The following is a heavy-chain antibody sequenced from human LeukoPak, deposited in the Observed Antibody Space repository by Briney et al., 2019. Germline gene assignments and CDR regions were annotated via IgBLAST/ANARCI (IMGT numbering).Heavy chain of an antibody. CDR1: GYSISSGYY. J-gene: IGHJ4*02. Sequence: SETLSLTCTVSGYSISSGYYWGWIRQPPGKGLEWIGYIYYSGSTNYNPSLKSRVTISVDTSKNQFSLKLSSVTAADTDVYYCARDLSYGQGYFDYWGQGTLVTVSS. V-gene: IGHV4-61*01. CDR3: ARDLSYGQGYFDY. D-gene: IGHD2/OR15-2a*01. CDR2: IYYSGST.